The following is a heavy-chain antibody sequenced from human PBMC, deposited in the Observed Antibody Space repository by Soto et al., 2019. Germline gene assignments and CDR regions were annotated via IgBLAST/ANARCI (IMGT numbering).Heavy chain of an antibody. J-gene: IGHJ4*02. V-gene: IGHV3-48*03. D-gene: IGHD2-8*01. CDR2: ISSSGSTI. CDR1: GFAFSSYE. Sequence: GGSLRLSCAASGFAFSSYEMNWVRQAPGKGLEWVSYISSSGSTIYYADSVKGRFTISRDNAKNSLYLQMNSLRAEDTAVYYCASLPDCTNGVCFDYWGQGTLVTVSS. CDR3: ASLPDCTNGVCFDY.